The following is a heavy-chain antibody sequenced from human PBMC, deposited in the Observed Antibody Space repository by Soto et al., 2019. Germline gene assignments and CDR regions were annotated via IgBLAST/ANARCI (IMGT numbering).Heavy chain of an antibody. D-gene: IGHD3-22*01. V-gene: IGHV3-23*01. J-gene: IGHJ4*02. CDR2: ISGSGGST. CDR3: AKDPDYYYSSGYSARPH. Sequence: PGGSLRLSCAASGFTFSSYAMSWVRQAPGKGLECVSAISGSGGSTYYADSVKGRFTISRDNSKNTLYLQMNSLRAEDTAVYYCAKDPDYYYSSGYSARPHWGQGTLVTVSS. CDR1: GFTFSSYA.